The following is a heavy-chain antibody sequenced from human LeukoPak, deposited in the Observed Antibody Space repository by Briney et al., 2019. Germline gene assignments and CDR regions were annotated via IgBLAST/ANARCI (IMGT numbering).Heavy chain of an antibody. J-gene: IGHJ4*02. V-gene: IGHV1-69-2*01. CDR1: GYTFTDYY. CDR3: ALSRYSSSDPFDY. D-gene: IGHD6-13*01. CDR2: VDPEDGET. Sequence: ASVTVSCKVSGYTFTDYYMHWVQQAPGKGLEWMGLVDPEDGETIYAEKFQGRVTITADTSKDTAYMELSSLRSEDTAVYYCALSRYSSSDPFDYWGQGTLVTVSS.